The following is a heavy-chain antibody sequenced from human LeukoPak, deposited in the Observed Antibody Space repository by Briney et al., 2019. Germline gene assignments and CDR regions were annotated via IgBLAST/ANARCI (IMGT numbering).Heavy chain of an antibody. V-gene: IGHV4-39*01. J-gene: IGHJ6*03. CDR3: ARRSIAVAGNYYYMDV. CDR1: GGSISSSSYY. D-gene: IGHD6-19*01. Sequence: SETLSLTCTVSGGSISSSSYYWGWIRQPPGKGLEWIGSIYYSGSTYYNPSLKSRVTISVDTSKNQFSLKLSSVTVADTAVYYCARRSIAVAGNYYYMDVWGKGTTVTVSS. CDR2: IYYSGST.